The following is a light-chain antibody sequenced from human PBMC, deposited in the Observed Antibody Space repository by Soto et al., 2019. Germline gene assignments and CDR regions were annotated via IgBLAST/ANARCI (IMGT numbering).Light chain of an antibody. V-gene: IGLV1-44*01. CDR2: RDN. CDR3: SAWDDSLNAVL. Sequence: QTVVTQPPSASGTPGQRVTISCSGGSSNIGTNTVNWYQQLPGTAPQLLIYRDNHRTSGVPDRFSGSKSGTAASLAISGLQSEDEADYYCSAWDDSLNAVLFGGGTKLTVL. J-gene: IGLJ3*02. CDR1: SSNIGTNT.